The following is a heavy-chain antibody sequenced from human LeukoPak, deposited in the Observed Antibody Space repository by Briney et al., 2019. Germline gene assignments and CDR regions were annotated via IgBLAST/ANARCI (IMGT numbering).Heavy chain of an antibody. CDR1: GYTFTGYY. V-gene: IGHV1-2*06. J-gene: IGHJ4*01. D-gene: IGHD3-3*01. Sequence: GASVKVSCKASGYTFTGYYMHWVRQAPGQGLEWMGRINPNSGGTNYAQKFQGRVTMTRDTSISTAYMELSRLRSDDTAVYYCARVGFVLWSGTQTSDYWGQGTLVTVSS. CDR3: ARVGFVLWSGTQTSDY. CDR2: INPNSGGT.